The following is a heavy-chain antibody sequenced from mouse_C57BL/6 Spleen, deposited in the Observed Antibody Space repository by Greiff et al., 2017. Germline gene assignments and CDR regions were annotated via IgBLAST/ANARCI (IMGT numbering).Heavy chain of an antibody. D-gene: IGHD1-1*01. CDR1: GYTFTDYE. Sequence: QVQLQQSGAELVRPGASVTLSCKASGYTFTDYEMHWVKQTPVHGLEWIGAIDPETGGTAYNQKFKGKAILTADKSSSTAYMELRSLTSEDSAVXYCTRSGYYGSSYSWYFDVWGTGTTVTVSS. CDR2: IDPETGGT. J-gene: IGHJ1*03. CDR3: TRSGYYGSSYSWYFDV. V-gene: IGHV1-15*01.